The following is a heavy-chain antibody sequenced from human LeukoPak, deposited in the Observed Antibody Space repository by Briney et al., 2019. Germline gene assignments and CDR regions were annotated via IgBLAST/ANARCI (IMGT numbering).Heavy chain of an antibody. CDR3: ARAPRPIVLMGYFDY. V-gene: IGHV4-38-2*02. CDR2: IYHSGST. Sequence: SSETLSLTCTVSGYSISSGYYWGWIRQPPGKGLEWIGSIYHSGSTYYNPSLKSRVTISVDTSKNQFSLKLSSVTAADTAVYYCARAPRPIVLMGYFDYWGQGTLVTVSS. D-gene: IGHD2-8*01. J-gene: IGHJ4*02. CDR1: GYSISSGYY.